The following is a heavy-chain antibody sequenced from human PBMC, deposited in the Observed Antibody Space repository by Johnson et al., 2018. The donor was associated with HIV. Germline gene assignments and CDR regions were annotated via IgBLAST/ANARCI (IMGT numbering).Heavy chain of an antibody. CDR2: ISSSGSPI. J-gene: IGHJ3*02. D-gene: IGHD4-23*01. CDR3: ARDFNSGSPDGAFDI. Sequence: QVQLVESGGGLVKPGGSLRLSCAASGFTFDDYGMSWIRQAPGKGLEWVSHISSSGSPINYADSVKGRFTISRDNSKNTLYLQMNSLRAEDTALYYCARDFNSGSPDGAFDIWGQGTMVTVSS. V-gene: IGHV3-11*01. CDR1: GFTFDDYG.